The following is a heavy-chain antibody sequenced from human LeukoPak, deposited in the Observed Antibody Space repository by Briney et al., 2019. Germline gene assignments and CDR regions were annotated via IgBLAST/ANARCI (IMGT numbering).Heavy chain of an antibody. D-gene: IGHD3-22*01. J-gene: IGHJ4*02. CDR2: INHSGST. CDR1: GGSFSGYY. Sequence: SETLSLTCAVYGGSFSGYYWSWIRQPPGKGLEWIGEINHSGSTNYNPSLKSRVTISVDTSKNQFSLKLSSVTAADTAVYYCARAGPHHYDSSGNRHFDYWGQGTLVTVSS. CDR3: ARAGPHHYDSSGNRHFDY. V-gene: IGHV4-34*01.